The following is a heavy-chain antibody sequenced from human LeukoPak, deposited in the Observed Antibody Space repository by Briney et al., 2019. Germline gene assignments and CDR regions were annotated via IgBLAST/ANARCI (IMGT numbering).Heavy chain of an antibody. CDR3: ARDILAICSSTSCHSFDY. Sequence: GGSLRLSCAASGFTFSSYAMSWVRQAPGKGLEWVAVISYDGSNKYYADSVKGRFTISRDNSKNTLYLQMNSLRAEDTAVYYCARDILAICSSTSCHSFDYWGQGTLVTVSS. J-gene: IGHJ4*02. CDR1: GFTFSSYA. CDR2: ISYDGSNK. D-gene: IGHD2-2*01. V-gene: IGHV3-30-3*01.